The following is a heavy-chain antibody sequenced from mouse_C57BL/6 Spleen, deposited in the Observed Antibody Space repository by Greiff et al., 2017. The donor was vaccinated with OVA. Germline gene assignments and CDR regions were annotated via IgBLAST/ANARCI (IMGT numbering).Heavy chain of an antibody. J-gene: IGHJ2*01. V-gene: IGHV1-55*01. CDR1: GYTFTSYW. CDR3: ARYPQSITTVVGDY. Sequence: QVQLKQPGAELVKPGASVKMSCKASGYTFTSYWITWVKQRPGQGLEWIGDIYPGSGSTNYNEKFKSKATLTVDTSSSTAYMQLSSLTSEDSAVYDCARYPQSITTVVGDYWGQGTTLTVSS. CDR2: IYPGSGST. D-gene: IGHD1-1*01.